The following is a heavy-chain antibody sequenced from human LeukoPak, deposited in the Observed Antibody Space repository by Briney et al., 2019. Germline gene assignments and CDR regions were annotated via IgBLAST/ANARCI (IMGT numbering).Heavy chain of an antibody. CDR2: IYYSGST. Sequence: ASETLSLTCTVSGGSISYYYWTWIPQPPGKGLEWIAYIYYSGSTNYNPSLKSRVTISLDTSKNQFSLKLSSVTAADTAVYYCARGRYSYGYPLYYFDYWGQGTLVTVSS. CDR3: ARGRYSYGYPLYYFDY. J-gene: IGHJ4*02. CDR1: GGSISYYY. V-gene: IGHV4-59*01. D-gene: IGHD5-18*01.